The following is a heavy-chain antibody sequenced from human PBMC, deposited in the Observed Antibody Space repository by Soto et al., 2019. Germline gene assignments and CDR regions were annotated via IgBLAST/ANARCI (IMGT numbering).Heavy chain of an antibody. Sequence: EVQLLESGGGLVQPGGSLRLSCAASGFTFTNFAMTWVRQAPGKGLEWVSGISGSGATTYYADSVKGRFTISRDNSKNTLHLLMNSLIVEDTAVFYCAKLLLPRPIIVNDAFDSWGQGTMVTVSS. CDR2: ISGSGATT. D-gene: IGHD3-22*01. CDR1: GFTFTNFA. CDR3: AKLLLPRPIIVNDAFDS. V-gene: IGHV3-23*01. J-gene: IGHJ3*02.